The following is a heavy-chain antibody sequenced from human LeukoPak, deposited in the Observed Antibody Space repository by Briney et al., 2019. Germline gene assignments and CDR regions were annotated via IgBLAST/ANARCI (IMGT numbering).Heavy chain of an antibody. CDR2: IYYGGST. J-gene: IGHJ3*02. V-gene: IGHV4-59*12. CDR3: ARGLFRYYDSSGYYAFDI. D-gene: IGHD3-22*01. Sequence: PSETLSLTCTVSGGSISSYYWSWIRQPPGKGLEWIGYIYYGGSTNYNPSLKSRVTISVDTSKNQFSLKLSSVTAADTAVYYCARGLFRYYDSSGYYAFDIWGQGTMVTVSS. CDR1: GGSISSYY.